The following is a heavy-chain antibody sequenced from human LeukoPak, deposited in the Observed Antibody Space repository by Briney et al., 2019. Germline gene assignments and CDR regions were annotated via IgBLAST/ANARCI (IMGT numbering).Heavy chain of an antibody. D-gene: IGHD3-16*01. V-gene: IGHV3-11*06. CDR2: ISSSSSYT. CDR3: VRDRGSIYDYVWGSYPDY. J-gene: IGHJ4*02. Sequence: GGSLRLSCAASGLTFSDYYMSWIRQAPGKGLEWVSYISSSSSYTNYADSVKGRFTISRDNAKNSLYLQMNSLRAEDTAVYYCVRDRGSIYDYVWGSYPDYWGQGTLVTVSS. CDR1: GLTFSDYY.